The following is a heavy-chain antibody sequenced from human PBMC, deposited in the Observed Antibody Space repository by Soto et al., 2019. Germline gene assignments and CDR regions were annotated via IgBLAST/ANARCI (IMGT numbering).Heavy chain of an antibody. V-gene: IGHV3-21*01. CDR1: GFTFSSYS. CDR3: AVGRHKTSGSNTWFDP. D-gene: IGHD3-22*01. Sequence: PGGSLRLSCAASGFTFSSYSMNWVRQAPGKGLEWVSSISSSSSYIYYADSVKGRFTISRDNAKNSLYLQMNSLRAEDTAVYYCAVGRHKTSGSNTWFDPWGRGTLVTVSS. J-gene: IGHJ5*02. CDR2: ISSSSSYI.